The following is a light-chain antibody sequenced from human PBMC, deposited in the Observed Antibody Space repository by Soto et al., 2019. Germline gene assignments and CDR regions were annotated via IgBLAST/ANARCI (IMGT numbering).Light chain of an antibody. V-gene: IGLV1-40*01. Sequence: QSALTQPASVSGSPGQSIAISCTGSSSDIGIYKYVSWYQHLPGTAPKLLIFGTVNRPSGVPDRFSGSKSGTSASLAITGLQAEDEADYYCQSYDSSLTVLFGGGTKVTVL. CDR1: SSDIGIYKY. J-gene: IGLJ2*01. CDR2: GTV. CDR3: QSYDSSLTVL.